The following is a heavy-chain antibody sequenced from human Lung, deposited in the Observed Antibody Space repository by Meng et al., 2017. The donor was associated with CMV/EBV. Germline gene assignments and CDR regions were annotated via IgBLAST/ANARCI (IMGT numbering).Heavy chain of an antibody. D-gene: IGHD6-13*01. CDR3: ARARAGRGDYYYYYGMDV. J-gene: IGHJ6*02. CDR2: IGTAGDT. Sequence: GGSLRLSCAASGFTFSSYDMHWVRQATGKGLEWVSAIGTAGDTYYPGSVKGRFTISRENAKNSLYLQMNSLRAGDTAVYYCARARAGRGDYYYYYGMDVWXQGTXVTVSS. CDR1: GFTFSSYD. V-gene: IGHV3-13*01.